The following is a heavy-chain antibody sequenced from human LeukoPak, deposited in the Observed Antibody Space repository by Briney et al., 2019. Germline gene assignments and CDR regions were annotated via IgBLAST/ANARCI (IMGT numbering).Heavy chain of an antibody. D-gene: IGHD3-22*01. CDR1: GYTLTELS. V-gene: IGHV1-24*01. CDR3: ATLLQFGPITMIVDLTGFDP. Sequence: ASVKVSCKVSGYTLTELSMHWVRQAPGKGLEWMGGFDPEDGETIYAQKFQGRVTMTEDTSTHTAYMELSSLRSEDTAVYYCATLLQFGPITMIVDLTGFDPWGQGTLVTVSS. J-gene: IGHJ5*02. CDR2: FDPEDGET.